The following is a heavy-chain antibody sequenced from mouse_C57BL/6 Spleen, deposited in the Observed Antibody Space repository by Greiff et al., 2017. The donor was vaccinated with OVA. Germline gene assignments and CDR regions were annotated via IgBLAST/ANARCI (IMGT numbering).Heavy chain of an antibody. D-gene: IGHD3-2*02. CDR3: ARGDSSGPSFAY. CDR1: GYAFSSSW. Sequence: QVQLKESGPELVKPGASVKISCKASGYAFSSSWMNWVKQRPGKGLEWIGRIYPGDGDTNYNGKFKGKATLTADKSSSTAYMQLSSLTSEDSAVYFCARGDSSGPSFAYWGQGTLVTVSA. V-gene: IGHV1-82*01. J-gene: IGHJ3*01. CDR2: IYPGDGDT.